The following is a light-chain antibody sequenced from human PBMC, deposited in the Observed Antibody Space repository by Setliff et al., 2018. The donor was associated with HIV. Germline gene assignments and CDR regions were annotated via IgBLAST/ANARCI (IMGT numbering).Light chain of an antibody. CDR3: QSYDSRLNGYV. CDR2: DTN. V-gene: IGLV1-40*01. CDR1: SSNVGTGFG. Sequence: QSVLTQPPSVSGAPGQRVTIYCSGSSSNVGTGFGVQWYQQFPGAAPKLLIHDTNSRPSEVPVRFSGSKSGASASLAINGLEPEDEADYYCQSYDSRLNGYVFGSGTKVTV. J-gene: IGLJ1*01.